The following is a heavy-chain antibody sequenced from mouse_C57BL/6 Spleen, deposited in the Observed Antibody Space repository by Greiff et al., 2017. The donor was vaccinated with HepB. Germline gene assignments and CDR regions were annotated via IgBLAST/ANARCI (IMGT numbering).Heavy chain of an antibody. V-gene: IGHV1-39*01. Sequence: EVQLQESGPELVKPGASVKISCKASGYSFTDYNMNWVKQSNGKSLEWIGVINPNYGTTSYNQKFKGKATLTVDQSSSTAYMQLNSLTSEDSAVYYCARGTTVVAPYYFDYWGQGTTLTVSS. J-gene: IGHJ2*01. CDR1: GYSFTDYN. D-gene: IGHD1-1*01. CDR2: INPNYGTT. CDR3: ARGTTVVAPYYFDY.